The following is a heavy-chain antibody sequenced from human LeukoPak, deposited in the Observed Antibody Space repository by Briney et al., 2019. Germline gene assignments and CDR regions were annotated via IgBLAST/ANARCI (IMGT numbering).Heavy chain of an antibody. J-gene: IGHJ4*02. CDR2: INSDGSRT. D-gene: IGHD3-10*01. Sequence: PGGSLRLSCAASGFTFSSYWMHWVRQAPGKGLVGVSRINSDGSRTTYADSVKGRFTISRDNAKNTLYLQMNSLRAEDTAVYHCAKEHYYGSGSYRSYYFAYWGQGTLVTVSS. CDR1: GFTFSSYW. CDR3: AKEHYYGSGSYRSYYFAY. V-gene: IGHV3-74*01.